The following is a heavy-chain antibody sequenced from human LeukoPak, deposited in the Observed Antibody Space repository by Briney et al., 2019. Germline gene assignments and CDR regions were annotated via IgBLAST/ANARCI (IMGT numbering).Heavy chain of an antibody. CDR3: AATIFGVVEYFDY. J-gene: IGHJ4*02. CDR2: IYTSGST. Sequence: PSETLSLTCTVSGGSISSGNYYWSWIRQPAGKGLEWIGRIYTSGSTDYNPSLKSRVTISVDTSKNQFSLKLSSVTAADTAVYYCAATIFGVVEYFDYWGQGTLVTVSS. CDR1: GGSISSGNYY. V-gene: IGHV4-61*02. D-gene: IGHD3-3*01.